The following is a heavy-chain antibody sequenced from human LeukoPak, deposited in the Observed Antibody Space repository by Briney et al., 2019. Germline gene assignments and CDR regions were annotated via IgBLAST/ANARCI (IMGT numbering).Heavy chain of an antibody. Sequence: QPGGSLRLSCAASGFTFSSYAMHWVRQAPGKGLEWVAVISYDGSNKYYADSVKGRFTISRDNSKNTLYLQMNSLRAEDTAVYYCARARAMVDYFDYWGQGTLVTVSS. CDR2: ISYDGSNK. CDR1: GFTFSSYA. V-gene: IGHV3-30*01. J-gene: IGHJ4*02. D-gene: IGHD5-18*01. CDR3: ARARAMVDYFDY.